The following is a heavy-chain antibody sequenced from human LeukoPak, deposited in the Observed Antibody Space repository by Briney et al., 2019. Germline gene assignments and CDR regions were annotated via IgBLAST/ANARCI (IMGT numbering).Heavy chain of an antibody. CDR2: ISSSSSYI. CDR1: GFTFSSYS. V-gene: IGHV3-21*01. CDR3: ARSLVGATVEFDY. J-gene: IGHJ4*02. D-gene: IGHD1-26*01. Sequence: GGSLRLSCAASGFTFSSYSMNWVRQAPGKGLEWVSSISSSSSYIYYADSVKGRFTISRDNAKNSLYLQMNSLRAEDTAVYYCARSLVGATVEFDYWGQGTLVTVSS.